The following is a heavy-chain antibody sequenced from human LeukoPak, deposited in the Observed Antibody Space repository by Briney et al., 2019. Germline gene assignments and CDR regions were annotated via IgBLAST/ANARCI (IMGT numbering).Heavy chain of an antibody. Sequence: SGGSLRLSCAASGFPFSSYGMHWVRQAPGKGLEWVAFIRYDGSNKYYADSVKGRFTISRDNSKNTLYLQMNSLRAEDTAVYYCAKAGTRGAYFDYWGQGTLVTVSS. CDR1: GFPFSSYG. J-gene: IGHJ4*02. CDR2: IRYDGSNK. D-gene: IGHD1-1*01. CDR3: AKAGTRGAYFDY. V-gene: IGHV3-30*02.